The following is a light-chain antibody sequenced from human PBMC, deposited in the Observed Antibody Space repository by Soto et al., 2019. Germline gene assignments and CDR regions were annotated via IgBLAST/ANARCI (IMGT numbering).Light chain of an antibody. CDR3: QQYNSYSSWT. Sequence: DIHSTHSPSTLSSSFVDRVTIACRASQSLNSLLAWYQQKPGRAPKLLIYDASTLESGVPSRFSGSGSGTEFTLTISSLQTDDFATYYCQQYNSYSSWTFGQGTKVDIK. J-gene: IGKJ1*01. V-gene: IGKV1-5*01. CDR1: QSLNSL. CDR2: DAS.